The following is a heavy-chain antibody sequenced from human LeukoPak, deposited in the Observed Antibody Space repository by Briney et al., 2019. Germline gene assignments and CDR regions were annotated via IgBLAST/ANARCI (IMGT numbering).Heavy chain of an antibody. CDR2: ISGSGITT. Sequence: PGGSLRLSGAASGFTFNNYVMIWVRQAPGKGLEWVSSISGSGITTYYADSVKGRFTISRDNSKNTLYLQLSSLRAEDTAIYFCAKTGLYSSSSRGYFDSWGQGSLVTVSS. CDR1: GFTFNNYV. D-gene: IGHD6-6*01. CDR3: AKTGLYSSSSRGYFDS. V-gene: IGHV3-23*01. J-gene: IGHJ4*02.